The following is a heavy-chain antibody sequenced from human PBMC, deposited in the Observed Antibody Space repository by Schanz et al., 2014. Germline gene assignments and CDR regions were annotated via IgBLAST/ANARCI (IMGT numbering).Heavy chain of an antibody. CDR2: IGVDGTTT. J-gene: IGHJ4*02. D-gene: IGHD6-13*01. CDR3: AKSQGSSFDS. V-gene: IGHV3-23*04. CDR1: GFAFSSYG. Sequence: EVQLVESGGGLVQPVGSLRLSCLASGFAFSSYGMNWLRQAPGKGLEWVSVIGVDGTTTYYADSVKGRFTISSDNSKSTLYLQMSSLRAEDTAVYYCAKSQGSSFDSWGQGTLVTVSS.